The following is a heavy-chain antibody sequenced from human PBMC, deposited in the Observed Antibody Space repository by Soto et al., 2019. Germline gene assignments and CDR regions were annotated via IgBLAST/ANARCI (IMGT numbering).Heavy chain of an antibody. CDR2: INPDNGGT. V-gene: IGHV1-2*04. D-gene: IGHD3-10*01. J-gene: IGHJ4*02. CDR3: ARARQLSAGTTAAFDH. CDR1: GFTFTYYY. Sequence: ASVKVSCKASGFTFTYYYLHWVRQAPGQGLEWVGWINPDNGGTNYAQKFLGSVIMTRDTSTNTAYLELSSLTSDDTAVYYFARARQLSAGTTAAFDHGGQGTLVTVSS.